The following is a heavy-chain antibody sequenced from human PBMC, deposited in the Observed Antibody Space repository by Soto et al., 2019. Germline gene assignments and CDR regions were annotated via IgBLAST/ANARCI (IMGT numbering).Heavy chain of an antibody. D-gene: IGHD3-10*02. J-gene: IGHJ5*02. Sequence: PGGSLRLSCAASGFTFGIYAMSWVRQAPGTGLEWVSAISGTADNTYYADSVKGRFTISRDNSKNTLYLQLNSLRAEDTAVYYCAKNGCGSDVLWWFGPWGQGTLVTVSS. V-gene: IGHV3-23*01. CDR2: ISGTADNT. CDR1: GFTFGIYA. CDR3: AKNGCGSDVLWWFGP.